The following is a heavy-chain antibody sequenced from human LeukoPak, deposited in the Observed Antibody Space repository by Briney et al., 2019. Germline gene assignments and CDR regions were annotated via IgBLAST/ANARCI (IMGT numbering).Heavy chain of an antibody. D-gene: IGHD5-18*01. V-gene: IGHV4-59*01. CDR3: ARGVGYCDV. CDR1: GFTFSSYS. CDR2: IYYSGST. J-gene: IGHJ3*01. Sequence: GSLRLSCAASGFTFSSYSMNWVRQAPGKGLEWIGYIYYSGSTNYNPSLKSRVTISVDTSKNQFSLKLSSVTAADTAVYYCARGVGYCDVWGQGTMVTVSS.